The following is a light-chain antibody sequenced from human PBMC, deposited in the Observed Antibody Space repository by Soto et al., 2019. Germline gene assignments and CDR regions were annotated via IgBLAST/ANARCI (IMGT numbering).Light chain of an antibody. CDR3: QQYYNWPAIT. Sequence: IVMTQSPATLSVSPGERATLSCRAGQSIDNMLAWYQQRPGQAPRLLIYAASTRATGIPARFSGSGSGTEFTLTISGLQSEDFAVYYCQQYYNWPAITFGQGTRLEIK. V-gene: IGKV3-15*01. CDR2: AAS. J-gene: IGKJ5*01. CDR1: QSIDNM.